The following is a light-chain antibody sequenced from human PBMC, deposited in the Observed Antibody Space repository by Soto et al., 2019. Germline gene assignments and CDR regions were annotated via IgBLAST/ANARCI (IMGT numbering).Light chain of an antibody. Sequence: QSVLTQPPSASGTPGQRVTISCSGSISNIGSNTVNWYQQLPGTAPKLLIYSNNQRPSGVPDRFSGSKSGTSASLAISGLQSEDEADYYCAAWDDSLNAFYVFGTGTKLTVL. CDR1: ISNIGSNT. CDR2: SNN. J-gene: IGLJ1*01. V-gene: IGLV1-44*01. CDR3: AAWDDSLNAFYV.